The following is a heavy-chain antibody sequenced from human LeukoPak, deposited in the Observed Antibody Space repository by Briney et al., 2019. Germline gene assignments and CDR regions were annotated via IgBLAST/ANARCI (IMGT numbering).Heavy chain of an antibody. D-gene: IGHD1-26*01. CDR2: IFYSGST. V-gene: IGHV4-39*01. CDR3: ATRRSGSHPYY. CDR1: GASVSSSSYY. Sequence: SETLLLTCTVSGASVSSSSYYWEWIRQPPGKGLEWVGSIFYSGSTSYNPSLKSRVTMSVDTSKNQFSLRLSSVTATDTAVYYCATRRSGSHPYYWGQGTLVTVSS. J-gene: IGHJ4*02.